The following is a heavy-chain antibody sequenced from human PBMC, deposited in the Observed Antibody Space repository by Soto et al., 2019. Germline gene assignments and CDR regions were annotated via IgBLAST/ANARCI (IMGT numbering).Heavy chain of an antibody. J-gene: IGHJ4*02. CDR3: ARQWLFDY. CDR2: INPGDSDA. V-gene: IGHV5-51*01. Sequence: GESLKISCKISGYTFTSYWIAWVRQMPGKGLEWMGIINPGDSDARYGPSFQGQVTISVDKSISTAYLQWSSLRASDTAMYYCARQWLFDYWGQGTLVTVSS. D-gene: IGHD6-19*01. CDR1: GYTFTSYW.